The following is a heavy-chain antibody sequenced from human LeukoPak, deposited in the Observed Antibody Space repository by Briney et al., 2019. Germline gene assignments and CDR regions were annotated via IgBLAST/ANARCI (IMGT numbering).Heavy chain of an antibody. V-gene: IGHV1-69*04. CDR3: ASDDYYDFWSGYLH. D-gene: IGHD3-3*01. J-gene: IGHJ4*02. CDR1: GGTSSSYA. CDR2: ITPILGIA. Sequence: SVKVSCKASGGTSSSYAISWVRQAPGQGLEWMGRITPILGIADYAQKFQGRVTITADKSTSTAYMELSSLRSEDTAVYYCASDDYYDFWSGYLHWGQGTLVTVSS.